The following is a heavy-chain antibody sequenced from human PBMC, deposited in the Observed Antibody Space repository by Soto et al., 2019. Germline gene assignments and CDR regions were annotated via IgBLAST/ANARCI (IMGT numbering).Heavy chain of an antibody. CDR2: IIPIFGTA. Sequence: RASVKVSCKASGGTFSSYAISWVRQAPGQGLEWMGGIIPIFGTANYAQKFQGRVTITADESTSTAYMELSSLRSEDTAVYYCARVGLGYCSSTSCYPVFDYWGQGTLVTVSS. V-gene: IGHV1-69*13. D-gene: IGHD2-2*01. CDR1: GGTFSSYA. J-gene: IGHJ4*02. CDR3: ARVGLGYCSSTSCYPVFDY.